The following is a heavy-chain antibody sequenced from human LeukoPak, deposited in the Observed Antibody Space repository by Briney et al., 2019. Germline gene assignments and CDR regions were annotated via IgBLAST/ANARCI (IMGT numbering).Heavy chain of an antibody. CDR3: ARRAYSSGAH. D-gene: IGHD6-19*01. V-gene: IGHV4-39*01. J-gene: IGHJ4*02. CDR2: IYYSGST. CDR1: GASIISSSYY. Sequence: SETLSLTCAVSGASIISSSYYWGWIRQPPGKGLEWIGSIYYSGSTNYNPTLKSRVTISADTSKDQFSLKLSSVTAADTAVYYCARRAYSSGAHWGQGTLVTVSS.